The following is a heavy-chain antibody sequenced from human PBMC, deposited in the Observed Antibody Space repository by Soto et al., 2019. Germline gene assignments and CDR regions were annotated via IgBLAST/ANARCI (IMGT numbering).Heavy chain of an antibody. Sequence: GGSLRLSCAASGFTFSSYAMSWVRQAPGKGLEWVSAISGSGGSTYYADSVKGRFTISRNNSKNTLYLQMNSLRAEDTAVYYCAKGKIRIAAAGADYWGQGTLVTVSS. V-gene: IGHV3-23*01. CDR2: ISGSGGST. CDR1: GFTFSSYA. D-gene: IGHD6-13*01. CDR3: AKGKIRIAAAGADY. J-gene: IGHJ4*02.